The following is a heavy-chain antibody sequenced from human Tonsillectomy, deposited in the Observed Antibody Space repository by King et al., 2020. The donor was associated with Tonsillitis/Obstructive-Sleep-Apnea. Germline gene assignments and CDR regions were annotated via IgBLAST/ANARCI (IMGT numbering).Heavy chain of an antibody. Sequence: TLKESGPTLVKPTQTLTLTCTFSGFSLTTSGWGVGWIRQPPGNALEWLAFLYLYDDKRYSPSLKSRRNITRDTPKHQVVLTMTNMDPVDTATYYCAHRLGSMVQGAYRGHYFDYWGQGTLVTVSS. V-gene: IGHV2-5*01. D-gene: IGHD3-10*01. J-gene: IGHJ4*02. CDR3: AHRLGSMVQGAYRGHYFDY. CDR1: GFSLTTSGWG. CDR2: LYLYDDK.